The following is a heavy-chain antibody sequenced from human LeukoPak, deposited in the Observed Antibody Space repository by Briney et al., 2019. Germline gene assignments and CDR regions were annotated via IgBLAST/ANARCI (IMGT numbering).Heavy chain of an antibody. V-gene: IGHV1-69*02. Sequence: SVKVSCRASGGTFSSYTISWVRQAPGQGLEWMGRIIPILGIANYAQRFQGRVTITADKSTNTAYMELSSLRSEDTAVYYCARGGVAAAGTYFQHWGQGTLVTVSS. CDR1: GGTFSSYT. CDR2: IIPILGIA. CDR3: ARGGVAAAGTYFQH. D-gene: IGHD6-13*01. J-gene: IGHJ1*01.